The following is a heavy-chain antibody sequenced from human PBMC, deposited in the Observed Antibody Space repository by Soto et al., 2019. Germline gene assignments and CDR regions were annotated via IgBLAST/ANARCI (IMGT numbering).Heavy chain of an antibody. V-gene: IGHV3-9*01. J-gene: IGHJ1*01. CDR1: GFTFDDYA. CDR3: AKAPYYDFWSGYPPIFQH. Sequence: GGSLRLSCAASGFTFDDYAMHWVRQAPGKGLEWVSGISWNSGSIGYADSVKGRFTISRDNAKNSLYLQMNSLRAEDTALYYCAKAPYYDFWSGYPPIFQHWGQGTLVTVSS. D-gene: IGHD3-3*01. CDR2: ISWNSGSI.